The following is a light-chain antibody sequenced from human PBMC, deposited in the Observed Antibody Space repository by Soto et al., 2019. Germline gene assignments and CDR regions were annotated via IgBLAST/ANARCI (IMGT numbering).Light chain of an antibody. CDR3: QQSYSTPRT. J-gene: IGKJ1*01. V-gene: IGKV1-39*01. CDR1: QSISSY. Sequence: EIQMSQSPSSLSAYVAYRVTITCRASQSISSYLNWYQQKPGKAPKLLIYAASSLQSGVPSRFSGSGSGTDFTITISSLKPEDGATYYCQQSYSTPRTFGQGTKVDIK. CDR2: AAS.